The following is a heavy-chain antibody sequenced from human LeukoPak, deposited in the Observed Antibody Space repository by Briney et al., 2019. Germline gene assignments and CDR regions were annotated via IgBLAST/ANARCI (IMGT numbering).Heavy chain of an antibody. CDR1: GFTFSSYA. V-gene: IGHV3-23*01. D-gene: IGHD2-8*02. Sequence: GGSLRLSCAASGFTFSSYAMSWVRQAPGEGLEWVSAISGGGGSTYYTDSVKGRFTLSRDNSKNTLYLQMNSLRAEETDEYYCAKVGESGDVWKYYFDRWGQGTLVTVSS. CDR3: AKVGESGDVWKYYFDR. J-gene: IGHJ4*02. CDR2: ISGGGGST.